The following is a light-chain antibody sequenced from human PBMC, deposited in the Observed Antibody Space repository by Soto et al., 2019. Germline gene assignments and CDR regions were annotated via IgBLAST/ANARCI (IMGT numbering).Light chain of an antibody. V-gene: IGKV2-28*01. J-gene: IGKJ2*01. CDR2: LGS. Sequence: DIVMTQSPLSLPVTPGEPASISCRSSQSLLHSNGYNYLDWYLQKPGQSPQLLIYLGSNRASGVPARFSGSGSGTDFTLKIRRVEAEDVGVYYCMQALQTPPYTFGQGTKLEIK. CDR3: MQALQTPPYT. CDR1: QSLLHSNGYNY.